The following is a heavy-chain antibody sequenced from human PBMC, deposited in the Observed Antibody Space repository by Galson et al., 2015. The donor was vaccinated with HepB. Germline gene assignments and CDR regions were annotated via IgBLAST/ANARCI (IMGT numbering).Heavy chain of an antibody. D-gene: IGHD6-13*01. CDR1: GFTFSSYG. CDR3: AKVSSSSWYWNGFDY. V-gene: IGHV3-30*18. Sequence: SLRLSCAASGFTFSSYGMHWVRQAPGKGLEWVAVISYDGSNKYYADSVKGRFTISRDNSKNTLYLQMNSLRAEDTAVYYCAKVSSSSWYWNGFDYWGQGTLVTVSS. CDR2: ISYDGSNK. J-gene: IGHJ4*02.